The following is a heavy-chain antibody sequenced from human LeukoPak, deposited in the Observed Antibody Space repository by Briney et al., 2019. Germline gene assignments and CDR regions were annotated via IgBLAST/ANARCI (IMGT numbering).Heavy chain of an antibody. CDR2: ISGYNGNT. V-gene: IGHV1-18*01. D-gene: IGHD3-3*01. CDR1: GYTFTSYG. Sequence: ASVKVSCKASGYTFTSYGISWLRQAPGQGLEWLGWISGYNGNTNYAQKFQGRVTMTTDTPTSTAYMDLRSLKSDDTAVYYCAVHDFYSGGSHFDYWGQGTLVSLSS. J-gene: IGHJ4*02. CDR3: AVHDFYSGGSHFDY.